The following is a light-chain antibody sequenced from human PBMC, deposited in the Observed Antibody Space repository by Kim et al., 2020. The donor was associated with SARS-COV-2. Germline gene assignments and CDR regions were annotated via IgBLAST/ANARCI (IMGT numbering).Light chain of an antibody. CDR1: QCVLYSSNNKNY. V-gene: IGKV4-1*01. J-gene: IGKJ1*01. Sequence: ATINCKSSQCVLYSSNNKNYLAWYQQKPGQPPNLLIYRASTRESGVPDRFSGSGSGTDFTLTISSLQAEDVAVYYCQQYYSNSWTFGQGTKVDIK. CDR3: QQYYSNSWT. CDR2: RAS.